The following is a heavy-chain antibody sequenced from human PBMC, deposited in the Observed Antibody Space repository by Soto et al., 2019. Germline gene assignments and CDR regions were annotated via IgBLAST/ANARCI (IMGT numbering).Heavy chain of an antibody. Sequence: ASVKVSCKTSGYTFTSYAMHWVRQAPGQRLERMGWINAGNGNTKYSQKFQGRVSITGDTSASTAYMELSSLRYEDTAVYFCASDQDPGGTKLLDPFDIWGQGTMVTVSS. CDR2: INAGNGNT. J-gene: IGHJ3*02. CDR3: ASDQDPGGTKLLDPFDI. V-gene: IGHV1-3*01. CDR1: GYTFTSYA. D-gene: IGHD1-26*01.